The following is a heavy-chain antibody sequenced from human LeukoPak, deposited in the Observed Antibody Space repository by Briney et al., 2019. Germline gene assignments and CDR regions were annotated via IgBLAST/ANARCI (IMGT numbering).Heavy chain of an antibody. V-gene: IGHV3-33*01. CDR1: GFTFSSYG. CDR3: ARGRSTVPAAISY. CDR2: IWYDGSNK. J-gene: IGHJ4*02. D-gene: IGHD2-2*01. Sequence: GSLELSWAASGFTFSSYGMHWVRQAPGKGLEWVAVIWYDGSNKYYADSVKGRFTISRDNSKNTLYLQMNSLRAEDTAVYYCARGRSTVPAAISYWGQGTLVTVSS.